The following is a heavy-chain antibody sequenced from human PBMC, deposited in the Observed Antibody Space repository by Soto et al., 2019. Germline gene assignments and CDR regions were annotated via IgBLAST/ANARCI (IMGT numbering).Heavy chain of an antibody. CDR2: IYYSGST. D-gene: IGHD3-3*01. J-gene: IGHJ3*02. CDR1: GGSISSYY. V-gene: IGHV4-59*01. Sequence: PSEPLSLTCTVSGGSISSYYWSWIRQPPGKGLEWIGYIYYSGSTNYNPSLKSRVTISVDTSKNQFSLKLSPVTAADTAVYYCARVYDFWSGYNLFDIWGQGTMVTVSS. CDR3: ARVYDFWSGYNLFDI.